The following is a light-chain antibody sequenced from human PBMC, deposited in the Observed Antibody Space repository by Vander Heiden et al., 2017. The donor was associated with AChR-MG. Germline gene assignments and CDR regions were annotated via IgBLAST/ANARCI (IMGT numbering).Light chain of an antibody. CDR3: CSYAGPSTYV. V-gene: IGLV2-23*02. Sequence: QSALTQPASVSGSPGQSITISCSGTSSDVGTYNLVSWYQQHPGTAPKLMIYEVNKRPSGVSNRFSGSKSGNTASLTISGLQAEDEADYYCCSYAGPSTYVFGTGTKVTVL. CDR2: EVN. J-gene: IGLJ1*01. CDR1: SSDVGTYNL.